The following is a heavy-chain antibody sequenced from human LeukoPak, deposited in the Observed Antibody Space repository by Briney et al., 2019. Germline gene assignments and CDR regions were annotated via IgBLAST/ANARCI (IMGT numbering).Heavy chain of an antibody. Sequence: PSETLSLTCTVSGGSISSGSYYWSWIRQPAGKGLEWIGRIYTSGRTNYNPSLKSRVTISLDTSKNQFSLKLSSVTAADTAVYYCARDSVYSGSSLDYWGQGTLVTVSS. D-gene: IGHD1-26*01. CDR1: GGSISSGSYY. CDR3: ARDSVYSGSSLDY. V-gene: IGHV4-61*02. CDR2: IYTSGRT. J-gene: IGHJ4*02.